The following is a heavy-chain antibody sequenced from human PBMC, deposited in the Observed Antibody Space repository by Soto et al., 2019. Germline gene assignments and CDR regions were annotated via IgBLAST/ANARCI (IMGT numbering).Heavy chain of an antibody. V-gene: IGHV4-39*02. CDR3: SRDPYSGSYYTGCPVDH. D-gene: IGHD1-26*01. CDR2: IYYSGST. Sequence: LSHTCLFSGGSSSSRSYYWGWIGQPPGKGLEWIGSIYYSGSTYYNPSLKSRVTISVDTSKNQFSLKLSSVTAADTAVYYWSRDPYSGSYYTGCPVDHWGQAT. J-gene: IGHJ4*02. CDR1: GGSSSSRSYY.